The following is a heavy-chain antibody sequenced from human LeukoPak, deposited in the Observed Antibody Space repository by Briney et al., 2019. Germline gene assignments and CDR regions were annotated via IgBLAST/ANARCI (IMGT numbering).Heavy chain of an antibody. Sequence: SETLSLTCTVSGGSISSYYWSWIRQPPGKGLEWIGYIYYSGSTNYNPSLKSRVTISVDTSKNQFSLKLSSVTAADTAVYYCARGPLTYYDILTGYHWFDPWGQGTLVTVSS. V-gene: IGHV4-59*12. CDR3: ARGPLTYYDILTGYHWFDP. CDR1: GGSISSYY. D-gene: IGHD3-9*01. J-gene: IGHJ5*02. CDR2: IYYSGST.